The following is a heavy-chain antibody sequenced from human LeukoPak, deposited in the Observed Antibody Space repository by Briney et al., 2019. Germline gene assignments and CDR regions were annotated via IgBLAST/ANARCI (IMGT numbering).Heavy chain of an antibody. Sequence: GGSLRLSCAASGFTFSSYWMSWVRQAPGKGLEWVANIKQDGSEKYYVDSVKGRFTISRDNAKNSLYLQMNSLRAEDTAVYYCARDFSSGWYDGSDYWGQGTLVTVSS. V-gene: IGHV3-7*01. CDR3: ARDFSSGWYDGSDY. CDR2: IKQDGSEK. CDR1: GFTFSSYW. J-gene: IGHJ4*02. D-gene: IGHD6-19*01.